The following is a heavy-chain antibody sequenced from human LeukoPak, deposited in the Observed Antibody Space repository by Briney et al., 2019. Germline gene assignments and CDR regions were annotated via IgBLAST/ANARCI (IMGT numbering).Heavy chain of an antibody. CDR3: ARRKYYYDSSGYHPFDY. J-gene: IGHJ4*02. CDR2: INHSGST. D-gene: IGHD3-22*01. Sequence: SETLSLTCAVYGGSFSGYYWSWIRQPPGKGLEWIGEINHSGSTNYNPPLKSRVTISVDTSKNQFSLKLSSVTAADTAVYYCARRKYYYDSSGYHPFDYWGQGTLVTVSS. V-gene: IGHV4-34*01. CDR1: GGSFSGYY.